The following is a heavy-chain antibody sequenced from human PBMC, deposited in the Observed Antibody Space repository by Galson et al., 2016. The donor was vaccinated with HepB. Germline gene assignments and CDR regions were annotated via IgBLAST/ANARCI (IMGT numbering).Heavy chain of an antibody. Sequence: SLRLSCAASEFTFSYYAMSWVRQAPGKGLEWVSAISSSGGTTYYADSVKGRFTISRDNSKNTLYLQMNTLTAEDTAVYYCPKAGTAIIHNYFDLWGRGTPVTVSS. J-gene: IGHJ2*01. CDR1: EFTFSYYA. V-gene: IGHV3-23*01. D-gene: IGHD5-24*01. CDR2: ISSSGGTT. CDR3: PKAGTAIIHNYFDL.